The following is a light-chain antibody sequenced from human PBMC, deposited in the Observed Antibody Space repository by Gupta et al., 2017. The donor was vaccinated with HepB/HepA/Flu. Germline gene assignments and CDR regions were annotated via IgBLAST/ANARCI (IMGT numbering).Light chain of an antibody. CDR1: QSVSSSY. V-gene: IGKV3-20*01. CDR3: QQEGSSPQT. CDR2: DAS. Sequence: EIVLTQSPGTLSLSPGERATLSCRASQSVSSSYLAWYQQKPGQAPRLLIYDASSRATGIPDRLSGSGSGTDFTLTISRLEPEDFAGYYCQQEGSSPQTFGQGTKVEIK. J-gene: IGKJ1*01.